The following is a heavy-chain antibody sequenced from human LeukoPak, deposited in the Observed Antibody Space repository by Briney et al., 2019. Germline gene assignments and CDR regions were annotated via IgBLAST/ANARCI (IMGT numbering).Heavy chain of an antibody. CDR2: INHSGST. CDR3: VVVPAARDWFDP. J-gene: IGHJ5*02. V-gene: IGHV4-34*01. CDR1: GGSFGGYY. Sequence: TLSLTCAVGGGSFGGYYWSWIRPPPGKGLEWVGEINHSGSTNYNPSLKSRVTISVDTSKNQFSLKLSSVTAADTAVYYCVVVPAARDWFDPWGQGTLVTVSS. D-gene: IGHD2-2*01.